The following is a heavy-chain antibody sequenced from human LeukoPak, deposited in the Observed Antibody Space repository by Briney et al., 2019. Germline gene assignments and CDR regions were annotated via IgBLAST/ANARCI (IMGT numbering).Heavy chain of an antibody. J-gene: IGHJ3*02. CDR2: ISSSGSIT. CDR3: ARPGITAFDI. Sequence: GGSLRLSCVASGFTLSSHNINWVRQAPGKGLEWVSHISSSGSITNYGDSVKGRITISRDNAKNSVSLYMNSLRAEDSAVYYCARPGITAFDIWGQGTMVTVSS. CDR1: GFTLSSHN. D-gene: IGHD3-10*01. V-gene: IGHV3-48*01.